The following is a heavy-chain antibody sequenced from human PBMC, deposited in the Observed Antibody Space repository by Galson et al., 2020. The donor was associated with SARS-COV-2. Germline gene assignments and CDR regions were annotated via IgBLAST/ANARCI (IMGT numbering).Heavy chain of an antibody. D-gene: IGHD3-22*01. CDR1: GFTFSSYA. Sequence: SCAASGFTFSSYAMHWVRQAPGKGLEWVAVISYDGSNKYYADSVKGRFTISRDNSKNTLYLQMNSLRAEDTAVYYCARETLPYDSLGHRIDLWGLGPLVSVSS. J-gene: IGHJ2*01. V-gene: IGHV3-30*01. CDR3: ARETLPYDSLGHRIDL. CDR2: ISYDGSNK.